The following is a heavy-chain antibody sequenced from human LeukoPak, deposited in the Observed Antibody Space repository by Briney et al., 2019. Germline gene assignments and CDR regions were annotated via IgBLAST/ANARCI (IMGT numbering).Heavy chain of an antibody. D-gene: IGHD3-10*01. CDR2: IIPIFGTA. Sequence: SVKVSCKASGGTFSSYAISWVRQAPGQGLEWMGGIIPIFGTANYAQKFQGRVTITTDESTSTAYMELSSLRSEDTAVYYCARAASPYGLTDYYYYYMDVWGKGTTVTVSS. J-gene: IGHJ6*03. CDR1: GGTFSSYA. V-gene: IGHV1-69*05. CDR3: ARAASPYGLTDYYYYYMDV.